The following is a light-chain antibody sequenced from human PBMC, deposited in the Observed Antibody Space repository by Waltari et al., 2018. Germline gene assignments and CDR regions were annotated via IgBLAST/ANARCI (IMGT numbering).Light chain of an antibody. CDR3: QQYGTSPGT. V-gene: IGKV3-20*01. J-gene: IGKJ2*01. Sequence: EIVLTQSPGTVSSSPGERATISCRASQTVTSNYLAWYQQELGQAPRLLIFGASSRATCIPDRFSGSGSGTDFTLTISRLEPEDFAVYYCQQYGTSPGTFGQGTKLEI. CDR1: QTVTSNY. CDR2: GAS.